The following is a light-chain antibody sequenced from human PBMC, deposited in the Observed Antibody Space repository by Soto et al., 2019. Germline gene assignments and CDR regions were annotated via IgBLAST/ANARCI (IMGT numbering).Light chain of an antibody. CDR1: SSDVGGYNY. CDR2: EVS. V-gene: IGLV2-8*01. Sequence: QSVLTQPPSASGSPGQSVTISCTGTSSDVGGYNYVSWYQQHPRKAPKVMIYEVSKRPSGVPDRFSGSKSGNTASLTVSGLQAEDEADYYCSSYAGSNLVFGGGTKLTVL. J-gene: IGLJ2*01. CDR3: SSYAGSNLV.